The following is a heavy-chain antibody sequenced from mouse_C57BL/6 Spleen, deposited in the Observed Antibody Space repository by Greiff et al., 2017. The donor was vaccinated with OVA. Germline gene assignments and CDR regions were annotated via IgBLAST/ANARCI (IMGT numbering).Heavy chain of an antibody. J-gene: IGHJ2*01. CDR3: ANYDYDGY. Sequence: VQLQQPGAELVRPGTSVKLSCKASGYTFTSYWMHWVKQRPGQGLEWIGVIDPSDSYTNYNQKFNGKSTLTLDTSSSTSYMQLSSLTSEDSAVYYCANYDYDGYWCQGTTLTVSS. D-gene: IGHD2-4*01. V-gene: IGHV1-59*01. CDR2: IDPSDSYT. CDR1: GYTFTSYW.